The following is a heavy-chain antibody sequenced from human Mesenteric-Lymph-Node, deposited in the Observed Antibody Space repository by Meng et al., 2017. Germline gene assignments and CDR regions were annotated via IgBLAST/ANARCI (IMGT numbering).Heavy chain of an antibody. CDR3: ARGSRSRYYYDSSGYYPDP. CDR1: GYTFTSYD. CDR2: MNPNSGNT. D-gene: IGHD3-22*01. J-gene: IGHJ5*02. Sequence: ASVKVSCKASGYTFTSYDINWVRQATGQGLEWMGWMNPNSGNTGYAQKFQGRVTMTRNTSISTAYVELSSLRSEDTAVYYCARGSRSRYYYDSSGYYPDPWGQGTLVTVSS. V-gene: IGHV1-8*01.